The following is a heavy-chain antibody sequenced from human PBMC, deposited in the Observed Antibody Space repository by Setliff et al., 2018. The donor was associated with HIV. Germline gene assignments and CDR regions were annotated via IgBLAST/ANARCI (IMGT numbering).Heavy chain of an antibody. J-gene: IGHJ5*02. V-gene: IGHV7-4-1*02. CDR1: GYNFENYA. CDR3: ARGLYGDYGGDLNWLDP. CDR2: INANSGSP. D-gene: IGHD4-17*01. Sequence: PGASVKVSCKTSGYNFENYAINWVRQAPGQGLEWMGWINANSGSPTYAQAFTGRFFFSVDTAVATAYLQINNLKTEDTAVYFCARGLYGDYGGDLNWLDPWGHGTRVTVSS.